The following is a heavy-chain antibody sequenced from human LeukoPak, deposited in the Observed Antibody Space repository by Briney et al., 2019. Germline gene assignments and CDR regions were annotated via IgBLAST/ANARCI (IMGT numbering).Heavy chain of an antibody. J-gene: IGHJ5*02. CDR2: IYYSGST. V-gene: IGHV4-39*07. CDR3: ARNFGGNYEMENRFDP. CDR1: GGSISSSSYY. Sequence: SETLSLTCTVSGGSISSSSYYWGWIRQPPGKGLEWIGSIYYSGSTYYNPSLMRRVTISVDTSKNQFSLKLRSVTAADTAVYYCARNFGGNYEMENRFDPWGQGTLVTVSS. D-gene: IGHD4-23*01.